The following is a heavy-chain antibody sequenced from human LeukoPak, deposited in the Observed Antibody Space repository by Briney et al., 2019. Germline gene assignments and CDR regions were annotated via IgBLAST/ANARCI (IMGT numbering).Heavy chain of an antibody. D-gene: IGHD6-19*01. V-gene: IGHV3-48*03. CDR3: ARDQWQVRDHYMVV. J-gene: IGHJ6*03. CDR2: ISSSGSTI. Sequence: GGSLRLSCAASRFTFSSYEMNSVRQAPGKGLEWVSYISSSGSTIYYAASVKGRFTISRDNARNSLYLHMNSLRAQAPAVFYCARDQWQVRDHYMVVWGKGTTVIVSS. CDR1: RFTFSSYE.